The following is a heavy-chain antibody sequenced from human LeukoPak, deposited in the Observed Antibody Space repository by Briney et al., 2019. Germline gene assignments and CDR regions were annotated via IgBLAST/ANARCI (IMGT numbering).Heavy chain of an antibody. V-gene: IGHV3-21*01. CDR2: ISGSSYYI. D-gene: IGHD6-19*01. J-gene: IGHJ4*02. Sequence: GGSLGLSCAASGFTFSSYSMNWVRQAPGKGLEWVSSISGSSYYIYYADSVKGRFTISRDNAKNSLYLQMNSLRAEDTAVYYCARDRIAVAGSHYFDYWGQGTLVTVSS. CDR1: GFTFSSYS. CDR3: ARDRIAVAGSHYFDY.